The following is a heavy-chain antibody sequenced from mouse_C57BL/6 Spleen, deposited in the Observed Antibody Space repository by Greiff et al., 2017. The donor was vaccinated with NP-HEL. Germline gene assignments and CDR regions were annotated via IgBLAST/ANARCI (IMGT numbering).Heavy chain of an antibody. CDR2: ISDGGSYT. D-gene: IGHD2-1*01. Sequence: EVQVVESGGGLVKPGGSLKLSCAASGFTFSSYAMSWVRQTPEKRLEWVATISDGGSYTYYPDNVKGRFPISRDNAKNNLYLQMSHLKSEDTAMYYCARDYDGNYGKAMDYWGQGTSVTVSS. CDR3: ARDYDGNYGKAMDY. V-gene: IGHV5-4*01. J-gene: IGHJ4*01. CDR1: GFTFSSYA.